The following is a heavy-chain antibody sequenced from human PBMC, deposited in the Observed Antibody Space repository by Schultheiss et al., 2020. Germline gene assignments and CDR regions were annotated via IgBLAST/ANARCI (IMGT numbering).Heavy chain of an antibody. CDR3: ARASGWNHVFFDY. CDR1: GGSISSYY. CDR2: IYHSGST. Sequence: AETLSLTCTVSGGSISSYYWSWIRQPPGKGLEWIGEIYHSGSTNYNPSLKSRVSLSVDTSKNQFSLKVNSVAAADTAVYYCARASGWNHVFFDYWGQGTLVTVSS. J-gene: IGHJ4*02. V-gene: IGHV4-59*08. D-gene: IGHD1-14*01.